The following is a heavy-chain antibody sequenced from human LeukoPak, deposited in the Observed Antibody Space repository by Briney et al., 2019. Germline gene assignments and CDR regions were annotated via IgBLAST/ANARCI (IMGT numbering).Heavy chain of an antibody. D-gene: IGHD4/OR15-4a*01. Sequence: PGGSLRLSCAASGFTFSSYSMNWVRQAPGKGLEWVSSISSSSSYIYYADSVKGRFTISRDNAKNSLYLQMNSLRAEYTAVYYCARDRPLYGGYVHYWGQGTLVTVSS. CDR3: ARDRPLYGGYVHY. CDR1: GFTFSSYS. J-gene: IGHJ4*02. V-gene: IGHV3-21*01. CDR2: ISSSSSYI.